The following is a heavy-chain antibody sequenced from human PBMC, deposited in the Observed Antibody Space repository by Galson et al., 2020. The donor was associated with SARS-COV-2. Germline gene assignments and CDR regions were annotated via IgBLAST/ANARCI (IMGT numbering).Heavy chain of an antibody. CDR3: GLTGSTGTTSGTVDY. V-gene: IGHV2-70*01. Sequence: SGPTLVKPTHTLTLTCTFSGFPLSTSGMCVSWIRQPPGKALEWLALLDWDGDKHYNTSLKTRFTISKDTSKNQVVLTMTNMHPVDTATYYCGLTGSTGTTSGTVDYWGQESLVTVPS. J-gene: IGHJ4*02. CDR2: LDWDGDK. D-gene: IGHD1-1*01. CDR1: GFPLSTSGMC.